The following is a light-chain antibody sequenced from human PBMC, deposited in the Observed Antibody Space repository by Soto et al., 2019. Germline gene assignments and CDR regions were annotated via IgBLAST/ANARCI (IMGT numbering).Light chain of an antibody. Sequence: SYELTQPPSVSVAPGKTARITCGGNNIGSKSVHWYQQKPGQAPVLVIYYDSDRPSGIPERFSGSNSGNTATLTISSVEAEDEADYYCQVWDSSSDHVVFGGGTKLTVL. CDR1: NIGSKS. CDR3: QVWDSSSDHVV. V-gene: IGLV3-21*04. CDR2: YDS. J-gene: IGLJ2*01.